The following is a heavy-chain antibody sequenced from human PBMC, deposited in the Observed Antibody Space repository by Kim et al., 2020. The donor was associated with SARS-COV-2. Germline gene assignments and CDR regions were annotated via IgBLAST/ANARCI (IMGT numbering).Heavy chain of an antibody. D-gene: IGHD2-2*01. Sequence: KFHGRVTMTRDTSTSTVYMELGSLRSEDTAVYFCARGLKFQLLYAGAFDYWGQGTLVTVSS. V-gene: IGHV1-46*01. J-gene: IGHJ4*02. CDR3: ARGLKFQLLYAGAFDY.